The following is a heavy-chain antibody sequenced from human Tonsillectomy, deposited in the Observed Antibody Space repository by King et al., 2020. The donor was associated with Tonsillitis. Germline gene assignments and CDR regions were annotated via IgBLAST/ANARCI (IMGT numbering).Heavy chain of an antibody. CDR2: TTASGGTT. CDR3: ARVPVEMSTIPSWYFDL. V-gene: IGHV3-23*04. Sequence: VQLVESGGGLVQPGGSLRLSCEAFGFTFSNYAMSWVRQAPETGMEWVSATTASGGTTYYADSVTGRLTISRDNSRNTLYLQMNSLRAEDTAVYYCARVPVEMSTIPSWYFDLWGRGTLVTVSS. D-gene: IGHD5-24*01. CDR1: GFTFSNYA. J-gene: IGHJ2*01.